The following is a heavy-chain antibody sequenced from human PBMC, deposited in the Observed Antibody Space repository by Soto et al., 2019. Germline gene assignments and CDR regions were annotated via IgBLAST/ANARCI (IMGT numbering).Heavy chain of an antibody. CDR2: INPNSGGT. V-gene: IGHV1-2*04. Sequence: ASVKVSCKASGYTFTDYYIHWVRQAPGQGLEWMGWINPNSGGTKYAQKFQGWVTMTRDTSISTAYMDLSGLTSDGTAVYYCARQKGSYSYYGMDVCGQGTTVTVSS. CDR3: ARQKGSYSYYGMDV. J-gene: IGHJ6*02. CDR1: GYTFTDYY.